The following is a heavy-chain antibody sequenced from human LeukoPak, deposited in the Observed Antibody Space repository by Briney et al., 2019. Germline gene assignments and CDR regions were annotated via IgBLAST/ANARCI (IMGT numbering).Heavy chain of an antibody. Sequence: SQTLSLTCTVSGGSISSGGYYWTWIRQHPGKGLEWIGYIYYSGSTYSSPSLKSRVTISVDTSKNQFSLKLSSVTAADTAVYYCARTLRWPGFGRFDHWGQGTLVTVSS. J-gene: IGHJ5*02. CDR3: ARTLRWPGFGRFDH. D-gene: IGHD3-10*01. CDR1: GGSISSGGYY. V-gene: IGHV4-31*03. CDR2: IYYSGST.